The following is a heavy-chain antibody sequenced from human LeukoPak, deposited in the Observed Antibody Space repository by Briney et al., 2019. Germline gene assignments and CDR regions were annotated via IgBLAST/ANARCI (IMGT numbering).Heavy chain of an antibody. D-gene: IGHD2-21*02. CDR1: GFTFSSYG. CDR3: AKDSPYCGGDCYSRYYYYGMDV. Sequence: GGSLRLSCAASGFTFSSYGMHWVRQAPGKGLEWVAVISYDGSNKYYADSVKGRFTISRDNSKNTLYLQMNSLRAEDTAVYYCAKDSPYCGGDCYSRYYYYGMDVWGQGTTVTVSS. J-gene: IGHJ6*02. CDR2: ISYDGSNK. V-gene: IGHV3-30*18.